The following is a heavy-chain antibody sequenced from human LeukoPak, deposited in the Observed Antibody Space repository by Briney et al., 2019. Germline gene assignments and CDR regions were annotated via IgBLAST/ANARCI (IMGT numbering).Heavy chain of an antibody. V-gene: IGHV6-1*01. CDR1: GDSVSSNTTG. D-gene: IGHD3-16*01. CDR2: TYYRSKWYN. Sequence: SQTLSLTCAISGDSVSSNTTGWNWIRQTPSRGLEWLGRTYYRSKWYNDYAVSVKGRLSINPDTSKNQFSLQLSSVTAEDAAVYYCARGGGSFDFWGQGTLVTVSS. CDR3: ARGGGSFDF. J-gene: IGHJ4*02.